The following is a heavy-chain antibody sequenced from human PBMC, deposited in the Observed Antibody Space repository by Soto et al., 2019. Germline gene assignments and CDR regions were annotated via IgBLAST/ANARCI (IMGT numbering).Heavy chain of an antibody. J-gene: IGHJ4*02. CDR1: GYTFTGYC. CDR2: INPNSGGT. CDR3: ARALGILTGYYPPYFDY. V-gene: IGHV1-2*04. Sequence: ASVKVSCKASGYTFTGYCMHWVRQAPGQGLEWMGWINPNSGGTNYAQKFQGWVTMTRDTSISTAYMELSRLRSDDTAVYYCARALGILTGYYPPYFDYWGQGTLVTVSS. D-gene: IGHD3-9*01.